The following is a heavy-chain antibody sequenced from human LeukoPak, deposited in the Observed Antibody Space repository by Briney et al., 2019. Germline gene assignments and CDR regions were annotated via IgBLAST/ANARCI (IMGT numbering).Heavy chain of an antibody. D-gene: IGHD3-16*01. CDR2: IYSGGST. Sequence: GGSLRLSCAASGFTVSSNYMNWVRQAPGKGLEWVSIIYSGGSTYYADSVKGRFTISRDNSKNTLYLQMNSLRVEDTAVYYCARTDYSHFDCWGQGTLVTVSS. J-gene: IGHJ4*02. CDR1: GFTVSSNY. V-gene: IGHV3-66*02. CDR3: ARTDYSHFDC.